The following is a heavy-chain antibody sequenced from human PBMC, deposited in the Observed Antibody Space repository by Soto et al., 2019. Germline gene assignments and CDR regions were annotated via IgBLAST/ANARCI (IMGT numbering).Heavy chain of an antibody. CDR3: ARDIAAAGTMGEFDP. D-gene: IGHD6-13*01. J-gene: IGHJ5*02. CDR1: GGSFSGYY. CDR2: INHSGST. V-gene: IGHV4-34*01. Sequence: SETLSLTCAVYGGSFSGYYWSWIRQPPGKGLEWIGEINHSGSTNYNPSLKSRVTISLDTSKNQFSLKLSSVTAADTAVFYCARDIAAAGTMGEFDPWGQGTLVTVSS.